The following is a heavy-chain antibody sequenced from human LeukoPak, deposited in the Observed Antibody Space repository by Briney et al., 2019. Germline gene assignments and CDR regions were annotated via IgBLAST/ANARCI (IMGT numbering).Heavy chain of an antibody. J-gene: IGHJ4*02. Sequence: ASVKVSCKASGYTFTGYYMHWVRQAPGQGLEWMGWINPNSGGTNYAQKFQGRVTMTRDTSISTAYMELSRLRSDDTAVYYCARAEEGVNYNDYPRSWGQGTLVTVSS. V-gene: IGHV1-2*02. CDR2: INPNSGGT. CDR1: GYTFTGYY. CDR3: ARAEEGVNYNDYPRS. D-gene: IGHD4-11*01.